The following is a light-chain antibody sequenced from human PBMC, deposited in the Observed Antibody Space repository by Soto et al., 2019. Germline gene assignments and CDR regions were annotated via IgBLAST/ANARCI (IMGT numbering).Light chain of an antibody. CDR1: QGIGGR. CDR2: ATS. Sequence: DIQMTQTPSSVSASVGDRVTITCRASQGIGGRLAWYQQKPGETPKLLIYATSTLQGGVPSRFSGGGSGTEFTLTISSLQPDDFATYYCQHYNSYSEAFGQGTKVDI. V-gene: IGKV1D-16*01. CDR3: QHYNSYSEA. J-gene: IGKJ1*01.